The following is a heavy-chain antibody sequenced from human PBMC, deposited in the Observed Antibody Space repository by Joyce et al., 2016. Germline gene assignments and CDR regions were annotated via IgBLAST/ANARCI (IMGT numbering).Heavy chain of an antibody. J-gene: IGHJ5*02. CDR2: IYPSGST. V-gene: IGHV4-30-2*01. CDR1: GGSISSGGYS. CDR3: ARVSNWFDP. Sequence: QLQLQESGSGLVEPSQTLSLTCPVSGGSISSGGYSWGWVRQPPGKGLEWIGYIYPSGSTYYQPSLESRVTISVDRSNNKCFLKVTSVTAADTAVYYCARVSNWFDPWGQGTLVTVSS.